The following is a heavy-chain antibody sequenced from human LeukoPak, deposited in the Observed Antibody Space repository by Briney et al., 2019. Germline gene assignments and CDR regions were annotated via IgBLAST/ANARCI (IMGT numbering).Heavy chain of an antibody. V-gene: IGHV3-30*02. Sequence: GGSLRLSXAASGFTFSSCGMHWVRQAPGKGLEWVTFIRNDGTTKYYADSVKGRFTTSRDNSKNTLYLQMNILRAEDTAVYYCAGGTVTTFDYWGQGTLVTVSS. CDR1: GFTFSSCG. J-gene: IGHJ4*02. CDR3: AGGTVTTFDY. D-gene: IGHD4-11*01. CDR2: IRNDGTTK.